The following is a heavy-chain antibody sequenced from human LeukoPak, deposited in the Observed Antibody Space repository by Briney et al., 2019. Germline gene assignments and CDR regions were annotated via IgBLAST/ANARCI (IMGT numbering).Heavy chain of an antibody. V-gene: IGHV3-53*01. Sequence: GGSLRLSCAASGFTVSSNYMSWVRQAPGKGLEWVSIIYSGGSTYYADSVKGRFTISRDNSKNTLYLQMNSLRAEDTAVYYCAKSRVTAISPLDYWGQGTLATVSS. CDR3: AKSRVTAISPLDY. D-gene: IGHD2-21*02. CDR2: IYSGGST. J-gene: IGHJ4*02. CDR1: GFTVSSNY.